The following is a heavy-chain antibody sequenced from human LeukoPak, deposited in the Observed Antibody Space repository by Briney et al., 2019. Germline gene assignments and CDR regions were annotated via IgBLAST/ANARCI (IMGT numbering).Heavy chain of an antibody. CDR3: ARDTGWGRNDN. D-gene: IGHD6-19*01. V-gene: IGHV3-7*01. Sequence: GGSLRLTCVASGFVFSADWMSWVRQAPGKGLEWVANMKGDGSEKKYVDSVKGRFSISRDNTKNSLYLQMNSLGVGDTAVYYCARDTGWGRNDNWGQGTLVTVSS. CDR1: GFVFSADW. J-gene: IGHJ4*02. CDR2: MKGDGSEK.